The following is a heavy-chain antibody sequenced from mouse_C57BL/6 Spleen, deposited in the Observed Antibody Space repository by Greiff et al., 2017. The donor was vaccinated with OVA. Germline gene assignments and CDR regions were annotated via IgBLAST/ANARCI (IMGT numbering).Heavy chain of an antibody. CDR3: ARRDGSSYPFAY. D-gene: IGHD1-1*01. Sequence: VQLQQSGAELARPGASVKLSCKASGYTFTSYGISWVKQRTGQGLEWIGEIYPRSGNTYYNEKFKGKATLTADKSSSTAYMELRSLTSDDSAVYFGARRDGSSYPFAYWGQGTLVTVSA. V-gene: IGHV1-81*01. J-gene: IGHJ3*01. CDR1: GYTFTSYG. CDR2: IYPRSGNT.